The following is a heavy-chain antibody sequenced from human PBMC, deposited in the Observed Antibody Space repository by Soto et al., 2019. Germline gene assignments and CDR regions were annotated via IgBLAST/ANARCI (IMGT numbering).Heavy chain of an antibody. CDR3: ARLHLGELSLLYYFDY. CDR1: GCSISTYY. Sequence: PSETLSLTFTVSGCSISTYYWSWIRQPPGKGLEWIGYIYYSGSTNYHPSLKSRVTISVDTSKNQFSLKLGSVTAADTAVYYCARLHLGELSLLYYFDYWGQGTLVTVS. CDR2: IYYSGST. J-gene: IGHJ4*02. V-gene: IGHV4-59*08. D-gene: IGHD3-16*02.